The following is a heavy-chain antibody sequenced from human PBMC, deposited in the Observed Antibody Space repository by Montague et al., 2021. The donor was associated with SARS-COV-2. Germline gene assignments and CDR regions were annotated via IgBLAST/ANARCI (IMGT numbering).Heavy chain of an antibody. CDR3: ARVSEGESNNSQYRAFDI. CDR2: IKQDGSEI. J-gene: IGHJ3*02. Sequence: SLRLSCAASGFTFSNYWLSWVRQAPGMELEWVANIKQDGSEIYYLDSVKGRFTISRDNSKNSLSLQMNSLRAEDTTLYFCARVSEGESNNSQYRAFDIWGQGTMVTVSS. D-gene: IGHD1-1*01. V-gene: IGHV3-7*01. CDR1: GFTFSNYW.